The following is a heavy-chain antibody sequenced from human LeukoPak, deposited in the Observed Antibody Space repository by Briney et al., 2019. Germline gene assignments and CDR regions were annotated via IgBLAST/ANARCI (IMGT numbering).Heavy chain of an antibody. D-gene: IGHD1-26*01. V-gene: IGHV4-31*11. CDR1: GGSFSGCY. Sequence: SETLSLTCAVYGGSFSGCYWSWIRQHPGKGLEWIGYIYYSGSTYYNPSLKSRVTISVDTSKNQFSLKLSSVTAADTAVYYCAGQRGGSFDYWGQGTLVTVSS. J-gene: IGHJ4*02. CDR3: AGQRGGSFDY. CDR2: IYYSGST.